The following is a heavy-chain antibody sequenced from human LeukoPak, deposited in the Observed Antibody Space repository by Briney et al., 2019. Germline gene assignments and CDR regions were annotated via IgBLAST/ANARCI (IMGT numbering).Heavy chain of an antibody. V-gene: IGHV3-21*01. CDR3: ARGPIAYSGSYSTSDY. D-gene: IGHD1-26*01. CDR2: ISSSSSYI. Sequence: PGGSLRLSCAASGFTFSSYSMNWVRQAPGKGLEWVSSISSSSSYIYYADSVKGRFTISRDNAKNSLYLQMNSLRAEDTAVYYCARGPIAYSGSYSTSDYWGQGTLVTVSS. J-gene: IGHJ4*02. CDR1: GFTFSSYS.